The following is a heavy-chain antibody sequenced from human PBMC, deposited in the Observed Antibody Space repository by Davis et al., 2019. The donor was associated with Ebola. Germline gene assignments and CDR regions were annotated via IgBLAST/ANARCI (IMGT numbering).Heavy chain of an antibody. D-gene: IGHD3-22*01. V-gene: IGHV3-9*01. J-gene: IGHJ3*01. CDR1: GFTFDDYA. CDR3: ARGDFYEISGSDQTFTDAFDV. Sequence: SLKISCAASGFTFDDYAMHWVRQAPGKGLEWVSGISWNSGSIGYADSVKGRFTISRDNAKNSLYLQMNSLRAEDTALYYCARGDFYEISGSDQTFTDAFDVWGQGTMVTVSS. CDR2: ISWNSGSI.